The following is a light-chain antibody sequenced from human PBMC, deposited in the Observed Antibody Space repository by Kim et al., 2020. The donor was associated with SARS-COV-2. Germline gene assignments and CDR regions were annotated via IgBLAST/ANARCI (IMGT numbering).Light chain of an antibody. J-gene: IGLJ3*02. Sequence: PGKTARIPCGGNNIGSKRVHWYQQKPGQAPVLVIYYDSDRPSGIPERFSGSNSGNTATLTISRVEAGDEADYYCQVWDSSSDHPGVFGGGTQLTVL. CDR1: NIGSKR. V-gene: IGLV3-21*04. CDR3: QVWDSSSDHPGV. CDR2: YDS.